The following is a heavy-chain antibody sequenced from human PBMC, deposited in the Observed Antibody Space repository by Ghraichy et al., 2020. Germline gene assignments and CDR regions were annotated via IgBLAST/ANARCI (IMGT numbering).Heavy chain of an antibody. CDR2: INHSGST. J-gene: IGHJ5*02. CDR1: GGSFSGYY. V-gene: IGHV4-34*01. CDR3: ARTPGGAYCSGGSCYRPGWFDP. D-gene: IGHD2-15*01. Sequence: SQTLSLTCAVYGGSFSGYYWSWIRQPPGKGLEWIGEINHSGSTNYNPSLKSRVTISVDTSKNQFSLKLSSVAAADTAVYYCARTPGGAYCSGGSCYRPGWFDPWGQGTLVTVSS.